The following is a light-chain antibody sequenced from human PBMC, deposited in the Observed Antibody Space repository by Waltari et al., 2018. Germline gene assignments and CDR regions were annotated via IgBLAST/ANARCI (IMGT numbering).Light chain of an antibody. CDR2: DVS. CDR1: SSYVGNYRY. V-gene: IGLV2-14*01. Sequence: QSALPQPASVSGSPGQPITISCTGTSSYVGNYRYVSWYQQHPGKAPKLMIYDVSERPSGVSDRFSGSKSGNTASLTISGLQAEDEADYYCSSYTTSSTSVFGTGTKVTVL. J-gene: IGLJ1*01. CDR3: SSYTTSSTSV.